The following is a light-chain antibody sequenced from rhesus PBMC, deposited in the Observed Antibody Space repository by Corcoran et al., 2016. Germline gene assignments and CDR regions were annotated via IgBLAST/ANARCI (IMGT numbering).Light chain of an antibody. CDR3: YQHSSGYS. J-gene: IGKJ2*01. V-gene: IGKV3-10*01. CDR2: GAS. Sequence: QVILTQSPATLSLSPGERATLSCRASQSVSNYLAWSQQKPGLAPRLLIDGASSRANGIPDRFSGSGYGTGFTLTISSLEPEDVGVYHCYQHSSGYSFGQGTKVEIK. CDR1: QSVSNY.